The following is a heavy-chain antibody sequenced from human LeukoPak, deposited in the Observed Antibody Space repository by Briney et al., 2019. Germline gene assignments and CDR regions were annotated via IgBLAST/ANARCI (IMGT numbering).Heavy chain of an antibody. CDR1: GFTFSTYS. J-gene: IGHJ4*02. CDR2: ISPDSNYK. CDR3: VRGGYRGFDYEY. V-gene: IGHV3-21*01. D-gene: IGHD5-12*01. Sequence: PGESLRLSCAASGFTFSTYSMNWLRLAPGMGLEWVSSISPDSNYKYYVDSVKGRFTISRDNAKSSLYLQMNSLRAEDTAVYYCVRGGYRGFDYEYWGQGTLVTVSS.